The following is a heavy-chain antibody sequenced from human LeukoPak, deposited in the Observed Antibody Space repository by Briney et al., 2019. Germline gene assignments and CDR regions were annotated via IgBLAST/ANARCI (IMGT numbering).Heavy chain of an antibody. CDR2: IYHSGST. CDR3: ARVYSSGWLYWYFDL. J-gene: IGHJ2*01. CDR1: GGSISSSNW. Sequence: SGTLSLTCAVSGGSISSSNWWSWVRQPPGKGLEWIGEIYHSGSTNYNPSLKSRVTISVDKSKNQFSLKLSSVTAADTAVYYCARVYSSGWLYWYFDLWGRGTLVTVSS. D-gene: IGHD6-19*01. V-gene: IGHV4-4*02.